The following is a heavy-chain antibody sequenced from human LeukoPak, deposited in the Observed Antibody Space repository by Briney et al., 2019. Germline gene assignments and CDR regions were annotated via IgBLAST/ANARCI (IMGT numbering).Heavy chain of an antibody. CDR2: INPNSGGT. CDR1: GYTFTGYY. J-gene: IGHJ4*02. CDR3: ARDSGSSSSPIFDY. Sequence: GASVKVSCKASGYTFTGYYMHWVRQAPGQGLEWMGWINPNSGGTNYAQKFQGRVTMTRDTSISTAYMELSRLRSDDTAVYYCARDSGSSSSPIFDYWGQGTLVTVSS. D-gene: IGHD6-6*01. V-gene: IGHV1-2*02.